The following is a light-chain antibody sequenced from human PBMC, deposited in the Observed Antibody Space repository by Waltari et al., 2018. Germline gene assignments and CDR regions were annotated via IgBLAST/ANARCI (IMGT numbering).Light chain of an antibody. CDR2: EVT. CDR1: SSDIGFYKL. V-gene: IGLV2-23*02. J-gene: IGLJ1*01. CDR3: CSYAGTSSGV. Sequence: QSPLTQPASVSGSPGQSITISCTGTSSDIGFYKLVSWYQQYPGKAPKVMIYEVTKRPSWVSNRFSVSKSGNTASLTISGLQAEDEADYYCCSYAGTSSGVFGTGTKVTVL.